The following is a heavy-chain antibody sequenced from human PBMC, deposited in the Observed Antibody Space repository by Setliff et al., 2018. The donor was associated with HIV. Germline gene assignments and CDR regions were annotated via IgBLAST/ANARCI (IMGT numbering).Heavy chain of an antibody. CDR3: AKDVYVAKYYYGSSGYSGSYYFDY. CDR1: GFTFSSYS. CDR2: ISTSGSII. Sequence: PGGSLRLSCEASGFTFSSYSMNWVRQAPGKGLEWISYISTSGSIIHYADSVKGRFTISRDNARNSLYLQMNSLRAEDTAVYYCAKDVYVAKYYYGSSGYSGSYYFDYWGQGTLVTVSS. J-gene: IGHJ4*02. D-gene: IGHD3-22*01. V-gene: IGHV3-48*01.